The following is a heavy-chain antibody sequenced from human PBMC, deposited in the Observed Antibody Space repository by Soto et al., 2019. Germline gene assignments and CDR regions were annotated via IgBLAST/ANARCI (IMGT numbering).Heavy chain of an antibody. V-gene: IGHV1-69*01. CDR1: GGTFSSYA. CDR3: AGAPGDYLPTGYY. CDR2: IIPIFGTA. Sequence: QVQLVQSGAEVKKPGSSVKVSCKASGGTFSSYAISWVRQSPGQGLEWMGGIIPIFGTANYAQKFQGRVTITAAESTSTAYMELRSLRSEDTAVYYCAGAPGDYLPTGYYWGQGPLVTVSS. J-gene: IGHJ4*02. D-gene: IGHD4-17*01.